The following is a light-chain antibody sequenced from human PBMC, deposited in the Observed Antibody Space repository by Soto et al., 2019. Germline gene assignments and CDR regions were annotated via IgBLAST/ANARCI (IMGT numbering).Light chain of an antibody. V-gene: IGKV3-20*01. CDR2: AS. Sequence: EIGLPQSPGPLSLSPGAGATPSCRASPSASDMYLAWYQQKPGQAPRLLIYASNRATGIPDQFSGSGSGTDFTLTISSLEPEDFEVYYWQHYCTSALFGPGTKVEIK. J-gene: IGKJ3*01. CDR3: QHYCTSAL. CDR1: PSASDMY.